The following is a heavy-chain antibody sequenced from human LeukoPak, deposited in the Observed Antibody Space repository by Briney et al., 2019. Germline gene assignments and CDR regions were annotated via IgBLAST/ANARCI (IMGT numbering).Heavy chain of an antibody. CDR3: AKGSLSHYLTYGMDV. D-gene: IGHD1-26*01. J-gene: IGHJ6*02. Sequence: GGSLRLSCAAPGFTFSSHGMHWVRQGPGKGLEWVAGIWYDGTEKYYADSVKGRFTISRDNSKNTLYLQMNSLRAEDTAVYYCAKGSLSHYLTYGMDVWGQGTTVTVSS. V-gene: IGHV3-33*06. CDR1: GFTFSSHG. CDR2: IWYDGTEK.